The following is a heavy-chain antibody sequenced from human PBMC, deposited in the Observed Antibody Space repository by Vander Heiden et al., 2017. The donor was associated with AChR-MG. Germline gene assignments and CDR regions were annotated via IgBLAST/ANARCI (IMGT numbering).Heavy chain of an antibody. CDR2: IHPNSGGS. Sequence: QEQLVQSGAEVKKPGASVKVSCKASGYLFTGYYIHWVRQAPGQGLEWMGWIHPNSGGSKYAQKFQGRVTMTRDTSISTAYMELSRLTSDDTAVFYCATSGQPYDAFDIWGQGTMVTVSS. J-gene: IGHJ3*02. D-gene: IGHD3-10*01. V-gene: IGHV1-2*02. CDR3: ATSGQPYDAFDI. CDR1: GYLFTGYY.